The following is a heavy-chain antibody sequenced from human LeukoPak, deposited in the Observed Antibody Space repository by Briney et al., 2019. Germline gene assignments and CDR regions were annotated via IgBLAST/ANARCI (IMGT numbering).Heavy chain of an antibody. D-gene: IGHD3-22*01. V-gene: IGHV4-34*01. CDR1: GGSFSGYY. CDR2: INHSGSA. Sequence: SETLSLTCAVYGGSFSGYYWSWIRQPPGKGLEWIGEINHSGSANYNPSLKSRVTISVDTSKNQFSLKLSSVTAADTAVYYCARGKSHDSSSYYYARRSPFEYWGQGTLVTVSS. CDR3: ARGKSHDSSSYYYARRSPFEY. J-gene: IGHJ4*02.